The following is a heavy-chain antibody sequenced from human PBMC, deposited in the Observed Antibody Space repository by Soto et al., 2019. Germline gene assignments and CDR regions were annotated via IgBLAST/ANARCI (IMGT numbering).Heavy chain of an antibody. V-gene: IGHV3-23*01. CDR1: GFTFSSYA. Sequence: GGSLRLSCAASGFTFSSYAMSWVRQAPGKGLEWVSAISGSGGSTYYADSVKGRFTISRDNSKNTLYLQMNSLRAEDTAVYYCAKDGQYCSSTSCYAEAFDIWGQGTMVTVSS. D-gene: IGHD2-2*01. CDR2: ISGSGGST. J-gene: IGHJ3*02. CDR3: AKDGQYCSSTSCYAEAFDI.